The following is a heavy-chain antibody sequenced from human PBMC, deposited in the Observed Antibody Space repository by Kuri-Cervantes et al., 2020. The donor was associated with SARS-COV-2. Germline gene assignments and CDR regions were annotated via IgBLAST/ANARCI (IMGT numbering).Heavy chain of an antibody. Sequence: GESLKISCAASGFTFSSYAMSWVRQAPGKGLEWVSAISGSGGSTYYADSVEGRFTISRDNSKNTLYLQMNSLRAEDTAVYYCAKRMNDYGDMRDYWGQGTRVTVSS. CDR3: AKRMNDYGDMRDY. D-gene: IGHD4-17*01. V-gene: IGHV3-23*01. CDR2: ISGSGGST. CDR1: GFTFSSYA. J-gene: IGHJ4*02.